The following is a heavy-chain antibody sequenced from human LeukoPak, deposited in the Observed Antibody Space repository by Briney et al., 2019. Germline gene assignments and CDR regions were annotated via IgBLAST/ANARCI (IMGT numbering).Heavy chain of an antibody. Sequence: GGSLRLSCAASGFTFSSYSMNWVRQAPGKGLEWVSSISSSSSYIYYADSVKGRFTISRDNAKNSLYLQMNSLRADDTAVYYCARESGSGWPDYWGQGTLVTVSS. D-gene: IGHD6-19*01. J-gene: IGHJ4*02. CDR1: GFTFSSYS. V-gene: IGHV3-21*04. CDR2: ISSSSSYI. CDR3: ARESGSGWPDY.